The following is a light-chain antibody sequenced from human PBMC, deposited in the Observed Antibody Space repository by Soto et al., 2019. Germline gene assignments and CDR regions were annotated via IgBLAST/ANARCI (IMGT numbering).Light chain of an antibody. CDR3: AAWDDSLTAWV. CDR1: SSNIGSNT. V-gene: IGLV1-44*01. CDR2: NDN. Sequence: QSVLTQPPSASGTPGQRVTISCSGSSSNIGSNTVNWYQQLPGTAPKLLIHNDNQRPSGVPDRFSGSKSGTSASLAISGLQSGDEADYYCAAWDDSLTAWVFGGGTKVTVL. J-gene: IGLJ3*02.